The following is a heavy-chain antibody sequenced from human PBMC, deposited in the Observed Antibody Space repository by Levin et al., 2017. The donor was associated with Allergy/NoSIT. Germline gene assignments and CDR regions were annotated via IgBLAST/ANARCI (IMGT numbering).Heavy chain of an antibody. CDR2: INPNSGGT. Sequence: GESLKISCKASGYTFTGYYMHWVRQAPGQGLEWMGRINPNSGGTNYAQKFQGRVTMTRDTSISTAYMELSRLRSDDTAVYYCAKDRVPAPKPARYYYYMDVWGKGTTVTVSS. D-gene: IGHD2-2*01. CDR3: AKDRVPAPKPARYYYYMDV. J-gene: IGHJ6*03. CDR1: GYTFTGYY. V-gene: IGHV1-2*06.